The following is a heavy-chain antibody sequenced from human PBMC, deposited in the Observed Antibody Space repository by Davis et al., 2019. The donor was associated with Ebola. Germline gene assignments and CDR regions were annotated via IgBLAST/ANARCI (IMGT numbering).Heavy chain of an antibody. CDR3: SRSGPDN. D-gene: IGHD1-26*01. V-gene: IGHV3-73*01. CDR1: GFTFSGSA. J-gene: IGHJ4*02. Sequence: GESLKISCAASGFTFSGSAMHWVRQASGKGLEWVGRIRTKTNSYATAYAASVQGRFTISRDDSKNTAYLQMNSLKTEDTAVYYCSRSGPDNWGQGTLVTVSS. CDR2: IRTKTNSYAT.